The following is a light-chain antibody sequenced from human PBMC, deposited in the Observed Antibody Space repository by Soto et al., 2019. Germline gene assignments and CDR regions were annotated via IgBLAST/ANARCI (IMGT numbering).Light chain of an antibody. CDR3: QKYNSAPRT. J-gene: IGKJ1*01. Sequence: DIQMTQSPSSLSASVGDRVTITCRASQGISNYLACYRQKPGKVPKLLIYAASTLKSGLPSRFSGSGSGTDFNLTISSRQPEDVATNYSQKYNSAPRTVGQRTKMEIK. V-gene: IGKV1-27*01. CDR1: QGISNY. CDR2: AAS.